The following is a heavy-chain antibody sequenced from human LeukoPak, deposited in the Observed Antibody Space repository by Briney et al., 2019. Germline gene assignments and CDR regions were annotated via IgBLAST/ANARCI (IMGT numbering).Heavy chain of an antibody. J-gene: IGHJ4*02. CDR3: ARDRWGWDLRS. CDR1: GGSDSSYF. V-gene: IGHV4-59*02. D-gene: IGHD1-26*01. CDR2: ISDSGST. Sequence: SETLSLTCTMSGGSDSSYFGNWIRQPPGRGLEWIGYISDSGSTAYNPSLRSRVTISIDTSKNQFSLRLSSVTAADTAVYYCARDRWGWDLRSWGQGTLVTVSS.